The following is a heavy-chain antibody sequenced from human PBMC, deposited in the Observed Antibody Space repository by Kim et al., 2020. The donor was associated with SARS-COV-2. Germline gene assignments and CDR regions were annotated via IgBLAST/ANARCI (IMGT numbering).Heavy chain of an antibody. CDR2: TTPDGSAQ. V-gene: IGHV3-7*01. D-gene: IGHD6-25*01. CDR1: GFRFSSYW. Sequence: GGSLRLSCGVSGFRFSSYWMSWVRQAPGKGLEWVANTTPDGSAQYYSDSVRGRFTIYRDNGKNSLYLQMNSLRDEDTAVYFCARDARTDGYNPDSFDTWGQGTMVTVSS. CDR3: ARDARTDGYNPDSFDT. J-gene: IGHJ3*02.